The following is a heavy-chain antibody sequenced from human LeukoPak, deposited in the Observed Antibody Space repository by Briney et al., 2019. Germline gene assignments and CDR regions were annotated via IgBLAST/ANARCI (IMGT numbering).Heavy chain of an antibody. D-gene: IGHD6-6*01. J-gene: IGHJ4*02. CDR3: AKDTASYSSSLDY. CDR2: ISISGTTT. CDR1: GFIFSDFY. V-gene: IGHV3-11*01. Sequence: GGSLRLSCAASGFIFSDFYMGWIRQAPGKGLEWVSYISISGTTTNYADSVKGRFTISRDDARNSLYLQMNSLRAEDMALYYCAKDTASYSSSLDYWGQGTLVTVSS.